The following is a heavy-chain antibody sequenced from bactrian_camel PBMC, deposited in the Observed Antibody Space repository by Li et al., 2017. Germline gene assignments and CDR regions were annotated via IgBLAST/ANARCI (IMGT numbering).Heavy chain of an antibody. CDR2: VDRNGIT. CDR1: GFSVSRYY. D-gene: IGHD3*01. CDR3: ASDQTCYNGKWPTKWGY. J-gene: IGHJ6*01. Sequence: EVQLVESGGGSVQAGGSLRLSCVVSGFSVSRYYMGWFRQAPGKEREGVAGVDRNGITRYADSVKGRFTISKVPAKNTLYLQMNSLQPEDTAMYYCASDQTCYNGKWPTKWGYWGQGTQVTVS. V-gene: IGHV3S10*01.